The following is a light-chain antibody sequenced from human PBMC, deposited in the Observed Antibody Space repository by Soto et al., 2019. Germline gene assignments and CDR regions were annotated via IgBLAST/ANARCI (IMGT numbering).Light chain of an antibody. CDR3: QQRNTWPT. CDR2: DAS. J-gene: IGKJ4*01. Sequence: EIVLTQSPATLSLSPGERATLSCRASQSVSSYLAWYQQKPGQAPRLLIYDASNRATGIPDRFSGSGSGTDFTLTISSLEHDEFAVYFCQQRNTWPTFGGGTKVEIK. V-gene: IGKV3-11*01. CDR1: QSVSSY.